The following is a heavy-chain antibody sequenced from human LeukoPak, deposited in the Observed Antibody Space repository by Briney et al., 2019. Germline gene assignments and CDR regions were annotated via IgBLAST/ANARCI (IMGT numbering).Heavy chain of an antibody. V-gene: IGHV4-34*01. D-gene: IGHD3-22*01. CDR1: GGSFSGYY. CDR2: INHSGST. J-gene: IGHJ4*02. Sequence: PSETLSLTCAVYGGSFSGYYWSWTRQPPGKGLEWIGEINHSGSTNYNPSLKSRVTISVDTSKNQFSLKLSSVTAADTAVYYCARQPSIYYDSSGYVDYWGQGTLVTVSS. CDR3: ARQPSIYYDSSGYVDY.